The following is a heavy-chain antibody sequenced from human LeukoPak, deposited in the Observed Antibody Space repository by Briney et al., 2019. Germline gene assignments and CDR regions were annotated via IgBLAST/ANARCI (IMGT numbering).Heavy chain of an antibody. D-gene: IGHD4-17*01. CDR1: GFTLSSYW. CDR2: IQSEGSTT. Sequence: GGSLRLSCAASGFTLSSYWMHWVRQAPGKGLVWVSRIQSEGSTTTYAESVRGRFTISRDNAKNTLYLQMNSLRAEDTAVYYCAREAAVPNTVFDYWGQGSLVTVSS. CDR3: AREAAVPNTVFDY. V-gene: IGHV3-74*01. J-gene: IGHJ4*02.